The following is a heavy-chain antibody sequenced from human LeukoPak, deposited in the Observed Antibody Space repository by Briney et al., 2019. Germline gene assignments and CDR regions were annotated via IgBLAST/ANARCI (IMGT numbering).Heavy chain of an antibody. CDR3: ARASLRVPPFDP. V-gene: IGHV4-59*01. J-gene: IGHJ5*02. D-gene: IGHD3-10*01. Sequence: PSETLSLTCTVSGGSISSYYWSWIRQPPGKGLEWIGYIYYSGSTNYNPSLKSRVTISVDTSKNQFSLKLSSVTAADTAVYYCARASLRVPPFDPWGQGTLVTVSS. CDR1: GGSISSYY. CDR2: IYYSGST.